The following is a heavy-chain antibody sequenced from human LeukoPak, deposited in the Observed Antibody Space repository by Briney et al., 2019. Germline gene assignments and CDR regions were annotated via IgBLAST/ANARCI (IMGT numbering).Heavy chain of an antibody. Sequence: GGSLRLSCAASGFTFSSYAMSWVRQAPGKGLGWVSAISGSGGSTYYADSVKGRFTISRDNPKNTLYLQMNSLRAEDTAVYYCAKFCSGGSCYSYFQHWGQGTLVTVSS. V-gene: IGHV3-23*01. CDR2: ISGSGGST. D-gene: IGHD2-15*01. J-gene: IGHJ1*01. CDR3: AKFCSGGSCYSYFQH. CDR1: GFTFSSYA.